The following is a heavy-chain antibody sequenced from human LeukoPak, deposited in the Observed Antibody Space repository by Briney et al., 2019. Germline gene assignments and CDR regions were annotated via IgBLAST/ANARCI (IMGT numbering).Heavy chain of an antibody. D-gene: IGHD3-22*01. CDR1: GFTFSSYG. V-gene: IGHV3-30*02. Sequence: GGFLRLSCAASGFTFSSYGMHWVRQAPGKGLEWEAFIRYDGSNKYYADSVKGRFTISRDNSKNTLYLQMNSLRAEDTAVYYCAGYYDSSGYYYYMDVWGKGTTVTISS. CDR3: AGYYDSSGYYYYMDV. J-gene: IGHJ6*03. CDR2: IRYDGSNK.